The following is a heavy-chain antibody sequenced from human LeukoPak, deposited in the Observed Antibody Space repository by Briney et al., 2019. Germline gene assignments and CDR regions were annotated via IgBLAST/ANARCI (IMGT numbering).Heavy chain of an antibody. J-gene: IGHJ3*02. CDR3: ARSDGYGLVGI. CDR1: GASINSGSNY. CDR2: IYSSGST. Sequence: PSETLSLTCRVSGASINSGSNYWGWIRQPPGKTLEWIGSIYSSGSTCYNPSLKSRVIIMIDTPKNHFSLTLSSVTAADTAVYYCARSDGYGLVGIWGQGTMVTVSS. D-gene: IGHD5-18*01. V-gene: IGHV4-39*07.